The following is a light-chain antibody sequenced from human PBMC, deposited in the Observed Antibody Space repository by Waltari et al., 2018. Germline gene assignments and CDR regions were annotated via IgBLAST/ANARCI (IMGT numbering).Light chain of an antibody. Sequence: DIQMTQSPTSVSASVGDRVTITCRASQGIKSWLVWYQQKPGQAPKFLISAASSLEGGVPSRFSASGSGTDFTLTISSLQPEDVAVYYCQQHYGTEWTFGQGTNVGIK. CDR1: QGIKSW. V-gene: IGKV1D-12*01. J-gene: IGKJ1*01. CDR2: AAS. CDR3: QQHYGTEWT.